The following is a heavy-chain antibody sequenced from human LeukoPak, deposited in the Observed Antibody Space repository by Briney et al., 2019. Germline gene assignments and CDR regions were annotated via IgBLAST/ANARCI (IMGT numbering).Heavy chain of an antibody. CDR2: ISRSSSYI. CDR1: GFTFSSYS. D-gene: IGHD3-16*02. V-gene: IGHV3-21*01. CDR3: ARDLGDYVWGSYRYSHFDY. J-gene: IGHJ4*02. Sequence: GGALRLSCAASGFTFSSYSMNWVRQAPGKGVEWVSSISRSSSYIYYADSVKGRFTISRDNAKNSLYLQMNSLRAEDTAVYYCARDLGDYVWGSYRYSHFDYWGQGTLVTVSS.